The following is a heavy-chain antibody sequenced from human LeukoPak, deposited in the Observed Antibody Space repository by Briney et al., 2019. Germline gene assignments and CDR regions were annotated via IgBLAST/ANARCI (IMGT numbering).Heavy chain of an antibody. J-gene: IGHJ5*02. Sequence: ASVKVSCKASGYTFTGYYMHWVRQAPGQGLEWMGWINPNSGGTNYAQKFQGRVTMTRDTSISTAYMELSRLRSDDTAVYYCARYLDYVDSGIGFAPWAGETRVP. CDR1: GYTFTGYY. V-gene: IGHV1-2*02. CDR2: INPNSGGT. CDR3: ARYLDYVDSGIGFAP. D-gene: IGHD3-10*01.